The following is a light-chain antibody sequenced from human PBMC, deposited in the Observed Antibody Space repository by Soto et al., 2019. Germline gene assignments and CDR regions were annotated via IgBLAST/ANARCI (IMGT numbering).Light chain of an antibody. Sequence: EIVMTQSPATLSVSPGERATLSCRASQSVPNNYLAWYQHKPGQAPRLLIYAASSRAAGTPDRFSGSGSGTDFTLAVSRLEPEDFTVYFCQQYGSSPWTFGQGTKV. CDR1: QSVPNNY. V-gene: IGKV3-20*01. CDR2: AAS. J-gene: IGKJ1*01. CDR3: QQYGSSPWT.